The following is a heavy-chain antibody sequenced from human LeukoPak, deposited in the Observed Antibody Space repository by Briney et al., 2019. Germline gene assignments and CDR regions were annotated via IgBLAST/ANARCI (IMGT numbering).Heavy chain of an antibody. CDR3: AKPYYYDSSGYEYEYYFDY. J-gene: IGHJ4*02. D-gene: IGHD3-22*01. V-gene: IGHV3-9*01. CDR2: ISWNSGSI. CDR1: GFTFSRHY. Sequence: GGSLRLSCAASGFTFSRHYMHWVRQAPGKGLEWVSGISWNSGSIGYADSVKGRFTISRDNAKNSLYLQMNSLRAEDTALYYCAKPYYYDSSGYEYEYYFDYWGQGTLVTVSS.